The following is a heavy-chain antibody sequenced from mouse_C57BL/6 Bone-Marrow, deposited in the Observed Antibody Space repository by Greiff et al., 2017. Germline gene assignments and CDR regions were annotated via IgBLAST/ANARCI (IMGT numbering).Heavy chain of an antibody. D-gene: IGHD1-1*01. CDR3: ARFYYYGSSSWYFDV. CDR2: IWSGGST. V-gene: IGHV2-2*01. CDR1: GFSLTSYG. Sequence: QVQLQQPGPGLVQPSQSLSITCTVSGFSLTSYGVHWVRQSPGKGLEWLGVIWSGGSTDYNAAFISRLSISKDNSKSQVFFKMNSLQADDTAIYYCARFYYYGSSSWYFDVWGTGTTVTVSS. J-gene: IGHJ1*03.